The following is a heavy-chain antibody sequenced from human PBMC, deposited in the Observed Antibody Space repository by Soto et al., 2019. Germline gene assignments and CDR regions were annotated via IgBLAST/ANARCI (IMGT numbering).Heavy chain of an antibody. V-gene: IGHV1-18*01. D-gene: IGHD2-2*01. J-gene: IGHJ4*02. Sequence: QVQLVQSGAEVKKPGASVKVSCKASGYTFTSYGISWVRQAPGQGLEWMGWISAYNGNTNYAQKFQGRVTMTTDTSTSTAYIELRSLRSDETAVYYCAREGSDCISTSCYVGGEVDYWGQGTLVTVSS. CDR3: AREGSDCISTSCYVGGEVDY. CDR1: GYTFTSYG. CDR2: ISAYNGNT.